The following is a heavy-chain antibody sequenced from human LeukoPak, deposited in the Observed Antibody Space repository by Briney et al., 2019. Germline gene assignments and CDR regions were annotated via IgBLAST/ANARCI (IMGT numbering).Heavy chain of an antibody. Sequence: NPSETLSLTCTVAGGSISSSSYYWGWIRQPPGKGLEWIGSIYYSGSTYYNPSLKSRVTISVDTSKNQFSLKLSSVTAADTAVYYCASPSLRYFDWLLYPAPYFDYWGQGTLVTVSS. CDR2: IYYSGST. D-gene: IGHD3-9*01. J-gene: IGHJ4*02. CDR3: ASPSLRYFDWLLYPAPYFDY. V-gene: IGHV4-39*01. CDR1: GGSISSSSYY.